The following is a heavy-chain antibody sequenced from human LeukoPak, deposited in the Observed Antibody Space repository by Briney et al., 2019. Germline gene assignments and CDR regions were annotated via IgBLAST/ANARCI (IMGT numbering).Heavy chain of an antibody. CDR1: GFTFSIYS. Sequence: KPGGSLRLSCGASGFTFSIYSMNWVRQAPGKGLEWVSSISSSNTYIHYADSVKGRFTISRDNAKNSLYLQMNSLRAEDTAVYYCARVRPYFDSWGQGTLVTVSS. CDR3: ARVRPYFDS. J-gene: IGHJ4*02. CDR2: ISSSNTYI. V-gene: IGHV3-21*01. D-gene: IGHD6-6*01.